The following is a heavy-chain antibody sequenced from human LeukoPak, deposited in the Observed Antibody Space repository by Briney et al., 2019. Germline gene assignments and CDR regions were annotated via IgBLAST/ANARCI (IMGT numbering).Heavy chain of an antibody. Sequence: GGTLRLSCAASGFTFSSYGMSWVRQAPGKGLEWVSAISGSGGSTYYADSVKGRFTIARDNSKNTLYLQMNSLRAEDTAVYYCAKRRGLELLYYYYMDVWGKGTTVTVSS. CDR3: AKRRGLELLYYYYMDV. CDR1: GFTFSSYG. V-gene: IGHV3-23*01. D-gene: IGHD1-7*01. CDR2: ISGSGGST. J-gene: IGHJ6*03.